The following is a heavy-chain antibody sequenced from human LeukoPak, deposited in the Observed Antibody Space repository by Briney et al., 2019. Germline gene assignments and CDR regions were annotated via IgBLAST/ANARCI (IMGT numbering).Heavy chain of an antibody. J-gene: IGHJ5*02. CDR1: GGTFSSYA. CDR3: ARDRDSSGSGWFDP. D-gene: IGHD3-22*01. Sequence: SVKVSCKASGGTFSSYAISWVRQSPGQGLEWMGRIIPILGIANYAQKFQGRVTITADKSTSTDYMELSSLRSEDTAVYYCARDRDSSGSGWFDPWGQGTLVTVSS. V-gene: IGHV1-69*04. CDR2: IIPILGIA.